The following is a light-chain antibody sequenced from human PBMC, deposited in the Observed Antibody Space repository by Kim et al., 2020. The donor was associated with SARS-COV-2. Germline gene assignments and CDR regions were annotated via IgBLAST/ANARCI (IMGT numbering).Light chain of an antibody. J-gene: IGLJ2*01. CDR3: QEWDSSTEVV. CDR1: KLGDKY. CDR2: QDS. Sequence: SYELTQPPSVSVSPGQTASITCSGDKLGDKYACWYQQKPGQSPVLVIYQDSKRPSGIPERFSGSNSGNTATLTISGTQAMDEADYYCQEWDSSTEVVFGGGTQLTVL. V-gene: IGLV3-1*01.